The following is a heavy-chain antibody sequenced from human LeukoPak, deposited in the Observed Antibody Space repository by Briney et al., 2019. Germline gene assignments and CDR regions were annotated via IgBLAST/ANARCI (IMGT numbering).Heavy chain of an antibody. Sequence: PVRSLRVSCAASRFTFCDYAMHWVRQAPGKGVGWVSRISWNSGSVGYADYVKGRFTISRDNAKNSLYLQMNSMSAEDMALYYCAKGEYYYDSSGYKDNWFDPWGQGTLVTVSS. CDR1: RFTFCDYA. J-gene: IGHJ5*02. D-gene: IGHD3-22*01. CDR3: AKGEYYYDSSGYKDNWFDP. CDR2: ISWNSGSV. V-gene: IGHV3-9*03.